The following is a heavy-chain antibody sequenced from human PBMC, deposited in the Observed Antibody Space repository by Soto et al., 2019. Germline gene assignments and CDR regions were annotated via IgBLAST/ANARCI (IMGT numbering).Heavy chain of an antibody. V-gene: IGHV3-30*18. CDR1: GFTFRSYA. Sequence: QVQLVESGGGVVQPGRSLRLSCAASGFTFRSYAMHWVRQTAVKGLEWVAFISYDGGSEEYEDSVKGRFTISRDNSKNTLFLQMNSLRPDDTAVYYCAKDVGEQGHFDSWGRGALVTVSS. CDR3: AKDVGEQGHFDS. J-gene: IGHJ4*02. D-gene: IGHD1-26*01. CDR2: ISYDGGSE.